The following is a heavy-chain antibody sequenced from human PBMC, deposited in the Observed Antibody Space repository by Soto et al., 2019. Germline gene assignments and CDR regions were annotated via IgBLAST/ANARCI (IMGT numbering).Heavy chain of an antibody. CDR1: VYTFTGYC. CDR3: ARDRAPPSSDNSHYGY. Sequence: ASVKVSWEAPVYTFTGYCISWVRQAPGQGLEWMGWISAYNGNTNYAQKLQGRVTMTTDTSTSTAYMELRSLRSDDTAVYYCARDRAPPSSDNSHYGYWGQ. CDR2: ISAYNGNT. D-gene: IGHD3-22*01. J-gene: IGHJ4*01. V-gene: IGHV1-18*01.